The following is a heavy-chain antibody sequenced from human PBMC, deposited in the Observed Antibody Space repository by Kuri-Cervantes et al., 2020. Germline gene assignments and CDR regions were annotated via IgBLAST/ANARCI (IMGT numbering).Heavy chain of an antibody. CDR1: GGSISGTSYY. V-gene: IGHV4-61*05. D-gene: IGHD3-3*01. CDR2: IYHSGST. J-gene: IGHJ6*04. Sequence: GSLRLSCTVSGGSISGTSYYWGWIRQSPGKGLEWIGYIYHSGSTYYNPSLKSRVTISVDMSKNQFSLQLTSVTTADTAVYYCARDSDINLVFGGLDVWGKGTTVTVSS. CDR3: ARDSDINLVFGGLDV.